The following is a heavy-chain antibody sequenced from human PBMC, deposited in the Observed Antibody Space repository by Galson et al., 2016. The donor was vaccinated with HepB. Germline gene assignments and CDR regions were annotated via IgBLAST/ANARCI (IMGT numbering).Heavy chain of an antibody. V-gene: IGHV4-4*02. CDR2: VYYTGST. J-gene: IGHJ4*02. D-gene: IGHD1/OR15-1a*01. CDR3: ARDKAAGTYSGLDY. Sequence: SETLSLTCAVSGYSISNNNWWIWVRQPPGKGLEWIGEVYYTGSTNYNPALKSRVTMSADKSKNQVSLSLSSVTAAETAVYYCARDKAAGTYSGLDYWGQGTLVTVSS. CDR1: GYSISNNNW.